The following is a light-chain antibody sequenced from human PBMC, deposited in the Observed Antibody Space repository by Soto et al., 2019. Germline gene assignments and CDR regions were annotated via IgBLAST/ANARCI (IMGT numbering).Light chain of an antibody. J-gene: IGKJ2*01. CDR3: PHYGNSPPMYT. V-gene: IGKV3-20*01. CDR2: GAS. CDR1: QSVSNDY. Sequence: EIVLTQSPGTRALSPGDRATLSCSASQSVSNDYLAWYQQKPGQAPRLLIYGASSRATGIPDRFSGSGSGTEYTLTISRLGSEDFAVYYCPHYGNSPPMYTCGQGTKLEVQ.